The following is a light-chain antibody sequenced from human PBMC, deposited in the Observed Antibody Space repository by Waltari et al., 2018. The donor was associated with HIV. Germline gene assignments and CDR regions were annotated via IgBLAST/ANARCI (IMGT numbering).Light chain of an antibody. J-gene: IGLJ2*01. V-gene: IGLV1-47*01. CDR1: RSNIGSKY. CDR2: RNN. CDR3: TAWDDSLSGVV. Sequence: QSVLTQPPSASGTPGQRVTISCSGSRSNIGSKYVYWYQQLPGTAPKLLIYRNNQRPPGVPDRVSGSKSGTSASLAISGLRSEDEADYHCTAWDDSLSGVVFGGGTKLTVL.